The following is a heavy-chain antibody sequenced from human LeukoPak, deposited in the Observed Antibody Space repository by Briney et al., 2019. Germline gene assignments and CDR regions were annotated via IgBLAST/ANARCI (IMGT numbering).Heavy chain of an antibody. CDR1: GYTFTSYG. D-gene: IGHD3-22*01. Sequence: GASVKVSCKASGYTFTSYGISWVRQAPGQGLEWMGWISAYNGNTNYAQKLQGRVTMTTDTSTSTAYMELRSLRSDDTAVYYCAITPTYYYDSSGLRGDYWGQGTLVTVSS. CDR3: AITPTYYYDSSGLRGDY. CDR2: ISAYNGNT. J-gene: IGHJ4*02. V-gene: IGHV1-18*01.